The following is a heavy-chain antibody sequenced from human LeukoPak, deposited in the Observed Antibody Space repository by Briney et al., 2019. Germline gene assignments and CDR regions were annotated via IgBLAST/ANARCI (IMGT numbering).Heavy chain of an antibody. V-gene: IGHV1-69*04. CDR2: IIPILGIA. Sequence: PWASVKVSCKASGGTFSSYAISWVRQAPGQGLEWMGRIIPILGIANYAQKFQGRVTITADKSTSTAYMELSSLRSEDTAVYYCARDSSSWSGGFGMDVWGQGTTVTVSS. J-gene: IGHJ6*02. CDR3: ARDSSSWSGGFGMDV. D-gene: IGHD6-13*01. CDR1: GGTFSSYA.